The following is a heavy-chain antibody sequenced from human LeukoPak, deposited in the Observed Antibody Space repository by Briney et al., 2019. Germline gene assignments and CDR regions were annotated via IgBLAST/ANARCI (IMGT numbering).Heavy chain of an antibody. Sequence: PSETLSLTCTVSGYSISSGYYWGWIRQPPGKGLEWLGSIHHSGSTDHNPSLKSRVTISVDTSKNQFSLKLSSVTAADTAVYYCAGTYYYDSSGYYYPGGYWGQGTLVTVSS. CDR2: IHHSGST. CDR1: GYSISSGYY. D-gene: IGHD3-22*01. CDR3: AGTYYYDSSGYYYPGGY. J-gene: IGHJ4*02. V-gene: IGHV4-38-2*02.